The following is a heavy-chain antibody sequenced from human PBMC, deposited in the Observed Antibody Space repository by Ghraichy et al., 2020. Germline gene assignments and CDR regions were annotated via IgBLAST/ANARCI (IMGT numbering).Heavy chain of an antibody. CDR1: GGPISSDNYY. CDR2: ISYTGSA. D-gene: IGHD2-2*01. V-gene: IGHV4-31*03. J-gene: IGHJ3*01. Sequence: SETLSLTCTVSGGPISSDNYYWSWLRQHAGKGPEWIGYISYTGSAYYNPSLKSRVTISVDTSKNQFSLNLNSMRDADTAVYYCAREVITPADTDGFDLWGQGTVVTVSS. CDR3: AREVITPADTDGFDL.